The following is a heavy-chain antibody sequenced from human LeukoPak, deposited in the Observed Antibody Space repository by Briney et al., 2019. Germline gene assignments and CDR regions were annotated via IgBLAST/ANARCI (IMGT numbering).Heavy chain of an antibody. Sequence: GGSLRLSCAASGFTFSSYAMNWVRQAPGKGLEWVSAISGGGDSTYYADSVKGRFAISRDNSKNTLYLQMNSLRAEDTAVYYCAKGTVITARGPFDYWGQGTLVTVSS. CDR3: AKGTVITARGPFDY. J-gene: IGHJ4*02. V-gene: IGHV3-23*01. CDR1: GFTFSSYA. D-gene: IGHD4-17*01. CDR2: ISGGGDST.